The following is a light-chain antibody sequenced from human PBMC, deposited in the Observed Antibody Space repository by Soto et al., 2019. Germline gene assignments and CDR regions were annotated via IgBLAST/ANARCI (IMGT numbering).Light chain of an antibody. V-gene: IGLV2-14*01. Sequence: QSVLTQPASVSGSPGQSISISCTGTRTDVGAYSYVSWYQQHPGKAPKLIIFDVNNRPSGISYRFSGSKSGNTASLTISGLQTEDEADYYCSSLATIDNVVSGSGTNVIFGTGTRSPS. J-gene: IGLJ1*01. CDR1: RTDVGAYSY. CDR2: DVN. CDR3: SSLATIDNVVSGSGTNVI.